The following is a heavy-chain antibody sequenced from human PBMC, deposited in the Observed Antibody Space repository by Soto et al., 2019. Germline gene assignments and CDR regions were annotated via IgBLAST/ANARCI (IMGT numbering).Heavy chain of an antibody. Sequence: GGSLRLSCAASGFTFSNAWMNWVRQAPGKGLEWVGRIKSKTDGGTTDYAAPVKGRFTISRNDSNNTLYLQMNSLKTEDTAVYYCTTGRYCSGGSCSNSWFDSWGQGTLVTVSS. CDR1: GFTFSNAW. V-gene: IGHV3-15*07. D-gene: IGHD2-15*01. J-gene: IGHJ5*01. CDR3: TTGRYCSGGSCSNSWFDS. CDR2: IKSKTDGGTT.